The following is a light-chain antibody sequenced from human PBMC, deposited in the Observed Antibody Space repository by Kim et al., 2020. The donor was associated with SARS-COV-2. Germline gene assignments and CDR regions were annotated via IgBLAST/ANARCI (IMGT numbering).Light chain of an antibody. CDR3: SSYTSSSTVV. V-gene: IGLV2-14*01. J-gene: IGLJ2*01. CDR2: DVS. Sequence: QSALTQPASVSGSPGQSIIISCTGTSSDVGGYNYVSWYQQHPGKAPKLMIYDVSKRPSGVSNRFSGSKSGNTASLTISGLQAEDEADYYCSSYTSSSTVVFGGGTQLTVL. CDR1: SSDVGGYNY.